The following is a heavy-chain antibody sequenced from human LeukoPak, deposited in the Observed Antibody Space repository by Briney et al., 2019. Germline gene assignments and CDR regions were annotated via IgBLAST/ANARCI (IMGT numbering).Heavy chain of an antibody. CDR1: GFTFSSYG. Sequence: PGRYLRLSCAASGFTFSSYGMHWVRQAPGKGLEWVAVISYDGSNKYYADSVKGRFTISRDNSKNTLYLQMNSLRAEDTAVYYCAKGSYSSSWYPLGFDYWGQGTLVTVSS. D-gene: IGHD6-13*01. CDR3: AKGSYSSSWYPLGFDY. CDR2: ISYDGSNK. V-gene: IGHV3-30*18. J-gene: IGHJ4*02.